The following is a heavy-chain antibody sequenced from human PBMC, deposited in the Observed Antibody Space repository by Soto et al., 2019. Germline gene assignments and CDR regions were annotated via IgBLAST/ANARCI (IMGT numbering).Heavy chain of an antibody. J-gene: IGHJ4*02. CDR3: AKDMPRFAHDYSNYYFDY. CDR1: GFTFDDYA. Sequence: GGSLRLSCAASGFTFDDYAMHWVRQAPGKGLEWVSGISWNSGSIGYADSVKGRFTISRDNAKNSLYLQMNSLRAEDTALYYCAKDMPRFAHDYSNYYFDYWGQGTLVTVSS. CDR2: ISWNSGSI. V-gene: IGHV3-9*01. D-gene: IGHD4-4*01.